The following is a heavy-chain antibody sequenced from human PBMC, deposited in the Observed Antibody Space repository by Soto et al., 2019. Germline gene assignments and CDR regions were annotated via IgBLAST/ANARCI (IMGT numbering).Heavy chain of an antibody. Sequence: SVNVSCQASGGTFSSYAISWVRQAPGQGLEWMGGIITIFGTANYAQKFPGRVTITVDESTSTAYMELSSLRSEDTAVYYCARESGSIAARPGWFDPWGQGTLVTVSS. D-gene: IGHD6-6*01. CDR2: IITIFGTA. CDR1: GGTFSSYA. J-gene: IGHJ5*02. CDR3: ARESGSIAARPGWFDP. V-gene: IGHV1-69*13.